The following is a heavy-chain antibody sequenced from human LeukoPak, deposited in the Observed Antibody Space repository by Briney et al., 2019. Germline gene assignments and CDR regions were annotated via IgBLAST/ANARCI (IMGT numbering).Heavy chain of an antibody. CDR2: IKQDGSEK. CDR3: AKGDVYYYDSSGWIDY. D-gene: IGHD3-22*01. CDR1: GFTFSSYW. J-gene: IGHJ4*02. V-gene: IGHV3-7*01. Sequence: GGSLRLSCAASGFTFSSYWMSWVRQAPGKGLEWVANIKQDGSEKYYVDSVKGRFTISRDNAKNSLYLQMNSLRAEDTAVYYCAKGDVYYYDSSGWIDYWGQGTLVTVSS.